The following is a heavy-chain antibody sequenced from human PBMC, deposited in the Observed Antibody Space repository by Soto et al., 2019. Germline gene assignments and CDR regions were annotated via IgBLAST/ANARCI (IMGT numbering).Heavy chain of an antibody. CDR3: VMVDNYVPPTPQDV. CDR1: GYIFVNYG. D-gene: IGHD3-16*01. CDR2: ISPYTGNT. J-gene: IGHJ6*02. Sequence: QVQLVQSGDEVKKPGASVKVSCKASGYIFVNYGIAWLRQAPRQGLEWMGWISPYTGNTHSASKVQGRLTMTTDTSTSTAYMYLGSLTSDDTAVYYCVMVDNYVPPTPQDVWGQGTTVTVSS. V-gene: IGHV1-18*01.